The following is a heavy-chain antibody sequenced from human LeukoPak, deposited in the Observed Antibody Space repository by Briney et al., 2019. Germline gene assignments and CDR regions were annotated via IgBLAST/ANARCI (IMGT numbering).Heavy chain of an antibody. D-gene: IGHD3-22*01. CDR1: GGSISTSNYY. CDR2: IFYSGST. Sequence: SETLSLTCTVSGGSISTSNYYWGWIRQPPGKGLEWIGNIFYSGSTYYSPSLKSRVTISLDTSRNQFSLKLNSVTAADTAVYYCALYYYDSSGYYFDYWGQGTLVTVSS. CDR3: ALYYYDSSGYYFDY. J-gene: IGHJ4*02. V-gene: IGHV4-39*07.